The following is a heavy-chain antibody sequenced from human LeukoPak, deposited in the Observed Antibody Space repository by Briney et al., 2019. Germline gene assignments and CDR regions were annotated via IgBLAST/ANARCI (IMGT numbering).Heavy chain of an antibody. V-gene: IGHV3-49*04. J-gene: IGHJ4*02. CDR1: GFTFGDYA. Sequence: SGGSLRLSCTASGFTFGDYAMSWVRQAPGKGLEWVGFIRSKAYGATTEYAASVEGRFTISRDNSKNTLYLQMNSLRAEDTAVYYCAKDASGGPGQELELAHGFDYWGQGTLVTVSS. CDR2: IRSKAYGATT. CDR3: AKDASGGPGQELELAHGFDY. D-gene: IGHD1-7*01.